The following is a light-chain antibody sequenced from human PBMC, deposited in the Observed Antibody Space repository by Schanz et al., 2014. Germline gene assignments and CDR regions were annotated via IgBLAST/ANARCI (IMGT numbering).Light chain of an antibody. CDR2: EVT. CDR1: SSDVGGYNY. Sequence: QSALTQPPSASGSPGQSVTISCTGTSSDVGGYNYVSWYQQHPGKGPKVMIYEVTKRPSGVPDRFSGSKSGNTASLTVSGLQAEDEAVYYCSSYADSNNLVFGGGTKLTVL. J-gene: IGLJ2*01. V-gene: IGLV2-8*01. CDR3: SSYADSNNLV.